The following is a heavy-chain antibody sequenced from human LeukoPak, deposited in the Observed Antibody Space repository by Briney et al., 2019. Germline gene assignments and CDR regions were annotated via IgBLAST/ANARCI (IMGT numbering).Heavy chain of an antibody. Sequence: SETLSLTCTVSGGSISSGGYYWSWIRQHPGKGLEWIGYIYYSGSTYYNPSLKSRVTISVDTSKNQFSLKLSSVTAADTAVYYCAREVRDGYNSNYFDYWGQGTLVTVSS. D-gene: IGHD5-24*01. V-gene: IGHV4-31*03. CDR1: GGSISSGGYY. CDR2: IYYSGST. J-gene: IGHJ4*02. CDR3: AREVRDGYNSNYFDY.